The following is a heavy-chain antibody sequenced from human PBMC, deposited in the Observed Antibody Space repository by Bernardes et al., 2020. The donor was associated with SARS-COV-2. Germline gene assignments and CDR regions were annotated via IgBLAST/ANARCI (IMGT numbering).Heavy chain of an antibody. J-gene: IGHJ6*02. CDR2: IYYSGST. CDR1: GGSISSYY. Sequence: SETLSLTCTVSGGSISSYYWSWIRQPPGKGLEWIGYIYYSGSTNYNPSLKSRVTISVDTSKNQFSLKLSSVTAADTAVYYCARGEIDYGALRSGYYYYGMDVWGQGTTVTVSS. CDR3: ARGEIDYGALRSGYYYYGMDV. V-gene: IGHV4-59*08. D-gene: IGHD4-17*01.